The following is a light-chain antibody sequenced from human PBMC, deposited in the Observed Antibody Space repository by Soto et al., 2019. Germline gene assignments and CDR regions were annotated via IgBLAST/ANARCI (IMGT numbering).Light chain of an antibody. Sequence: QSVLTQPPSVSGAPGQRVTISCTGSSSNIGAGYDVHWYQQRPGTAPKLLIFGNINRPSGVPDRFSGSKSGNTASLTISGLQAEDEADYYCSSYTSSSIPYVFGTGTKLTVL. CDR2: GNI. CDR1: SSNIGAGYD. CDR3: SSYTSSSIPYV. J-gene: IGLJ1*01. V-gene: IGLV1-40*01.